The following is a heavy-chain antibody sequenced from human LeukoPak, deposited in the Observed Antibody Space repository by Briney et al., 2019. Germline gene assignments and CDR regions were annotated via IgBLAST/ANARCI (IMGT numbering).Heavy chain of an antibody. D-gene: IGHD3-10*01. V-gene: IGHV4-31*01. Sequence: SETLSLTCNVSSGSISSGTHYWSWVRQRPGKGLEWIGHIFHSGSTYYNPSLQSQSIISIDTSKNQFSLNLNSVTAADTAVYYCARVLTIGGMRFDSWGQGTLVTVSS. CDR2: IFHSGST. J-gene: IGHJ4*02. CDR3: ARVLTIGGMRFDS. CDR1: SGSISSGTHY.